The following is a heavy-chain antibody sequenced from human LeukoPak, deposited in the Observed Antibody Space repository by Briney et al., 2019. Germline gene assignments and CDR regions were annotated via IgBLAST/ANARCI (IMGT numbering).Heavy chain of an antibody. CDR3: ARSILTGDSAFDI. Sequence: SQTLSLTCTVSGGSISSGGYYWSWIRQPPGKGLEWIGYIYHSGSTYYNPSLKSRVTISVDRSKNQFSLKLSSVTAADTAVYYCARSILTGDSAFDIWGQGTMVTVSS. J-gene: IGHJ3*02. CDR2: IYHSGST. CDR1: GGSISSGGYY. D-gene: IGHD3-9*01. V-gene: IGHV4-30-2*01.